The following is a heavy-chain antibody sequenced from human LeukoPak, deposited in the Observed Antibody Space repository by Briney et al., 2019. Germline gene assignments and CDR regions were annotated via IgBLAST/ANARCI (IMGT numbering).Heavy chain of an antibody. CDR1: GGTFSSYA. CDR2: IIPILGIA. J-gene: IGHJ5*02. V-gene: IGHV1-69*04. Sequence: SVKVSCKASGGTFSSYAISWVRQAPGQGLEWTGRIIPILGIANYAQKFQGRVTITADKSTSTAYMELSSLRSEDTAVYYCARASQGGNWFDPWGQGTLVTVSS. D-gene: IGHD3-16*01. CDR3: ARASQGGNWFDP.